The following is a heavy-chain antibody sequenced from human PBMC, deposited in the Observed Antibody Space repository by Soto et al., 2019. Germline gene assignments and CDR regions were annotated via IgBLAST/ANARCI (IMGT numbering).Heavy chain of an antibody. CDR1: GFTFSSYG. Sequence: ESVGGVVQPGRSLRLSCAASGFTFSSYGMYWVRQAPGKGLEWVAVIWYDGSNKYYEDSVKGRFTISRDNSKNTLYLQMNSLRAEDTAVYYCARDEGVAVYWGQGTLVTVSS. J-gene: IGHJ4*02. CDR3: ARDEGVAVY. D-gene: IGHD3-10*01. V-gene: IGHV3-33*01. CDR2: IWYDGSNK.